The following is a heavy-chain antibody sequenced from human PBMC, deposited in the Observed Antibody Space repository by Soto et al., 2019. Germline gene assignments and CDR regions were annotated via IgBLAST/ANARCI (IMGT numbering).Heavy chain of an antibody. V-gene: IGHV1-18*01. CDR2: INTHNGNT. J-gene: IGHJ6*02. D-gene: IGHD3-10*01. CDR1: GYTFTTYG. CDR3: TREGSAPYYYYGMDA. Sequence: ASVKVSCKASGYTFTTYGISWVRQAPGQGLEWLGWINTHNGNTNYAQNLQGRVIMTADTSTSTAYMELRSLRSDDTAIYYCTREGSAPYYYYGMDAWGQGATVTVSS.